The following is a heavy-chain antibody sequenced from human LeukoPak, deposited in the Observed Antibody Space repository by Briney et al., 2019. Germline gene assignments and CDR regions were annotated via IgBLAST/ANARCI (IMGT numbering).Heavy chain of an antibody. Sequence: PGGSLRLSCAASGFTFSSYSMNWVRQPPGKGLEWVSYIGSSSSSIYYADSVKGRFTISRDNAKNSLYLQMSSRRDEDTAVYYCARALGLEIDYWGQGTLVSVSS. D-gene: IGHD3-3*01. CDR2: IGSSSSSI. CDR1: GFTFSSYS. J-gene: IGHJ4*02. CDR3: ARALGLEIDY. V-gene: IGHV3-48*02.